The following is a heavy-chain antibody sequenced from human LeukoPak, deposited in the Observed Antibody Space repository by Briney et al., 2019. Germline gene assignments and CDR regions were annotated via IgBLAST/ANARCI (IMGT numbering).Heavy chain of an antibody. V-gene: IGHV3-9*01. CDR1: GFTFDDYA. D-gene: IGHD3-22*01. CDR3: VKALTYYYDSSGYSPGAFDI. CDR2: ISWNSGSI. Sequence: GGSLRLSCAASGFTFDDYAMHWVRQAPGKGLEWVSGISWNSGSIGYADSVKGRFTISRDNAKNSLYLQMNSLRAEDTALYYCVKALTYYYDSSGYSPGAFDIWGQGTMVTVSS. J-gene: IGHJ3*02.